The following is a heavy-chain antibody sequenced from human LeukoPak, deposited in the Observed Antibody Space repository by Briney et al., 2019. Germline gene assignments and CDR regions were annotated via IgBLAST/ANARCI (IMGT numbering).Heavy chain of an antibody. J-gene: IGHJ4*02. D-gene: IGHD6-13*01. CDR3: ARAVAAADSY. V-gene: IGHV3-7*04. CDR2: INQDGSKK. Sequence: GGSLRLSCTATGFTISTYWMSWVRQAPGKGLEWVANINQDGSKKYYVDSVKGRFTISRDNVKNSVYLQMNSLRAEDTAVYSCARAVAAADSYWGRGTLVTVSS. CDR1: GFTISTYW.